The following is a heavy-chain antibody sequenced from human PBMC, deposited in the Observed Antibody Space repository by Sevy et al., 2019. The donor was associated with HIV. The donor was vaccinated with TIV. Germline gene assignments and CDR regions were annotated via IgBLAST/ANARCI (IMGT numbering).Heavy chain of an antibody. D-gene: IGHD1-7*01. V-gene: IGHV1-24*01. Sequence: ASVKVSCKISGYTLNEFAMHWVRQAPGKGLQWMGTFDPEDGETIYAQKFQGRFAMTEDPSTDTAYMELSSLRSEDTAVYYCARDHWNYGDAEYFQHWGQGTLVTVSS. CDR3: ARDHWNYGDAEYFQH. J-gene: IGHJ1*01. CDR1: GYTLNEFA. CDR2: FDPEDGET.